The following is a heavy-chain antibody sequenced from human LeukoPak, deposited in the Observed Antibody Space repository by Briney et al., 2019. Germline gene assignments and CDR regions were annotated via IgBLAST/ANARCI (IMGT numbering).Heavy chain of an antibody. CDR1: GYIFSDYY. D-gene: IGHD2-21*01. V-gene: IGHV1-2*02. J-gene: IGHJ4*02. Sequence: ASVKVSCKASGYIFSDYYTHWVRQAPGRGFVWMGWISRYSGDTKRAQKFQGRDTLTRDTSISTAYVELSTLASDDTGVYYCVSWAGGHSDVASFDYWGQGTLVIVSS. CDR2: ISRYSGDT. CDR3: VSWAGGHSDVASFDY.